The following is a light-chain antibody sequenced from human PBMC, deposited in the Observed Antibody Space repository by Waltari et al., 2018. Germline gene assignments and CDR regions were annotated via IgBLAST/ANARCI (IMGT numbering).Light chain of an antibody. CDR3: SSPTTSITWV. CDR1: RTDFGIYNR. V-gene: IGLV2-18*02. Sequence: QSALTQPPSVSGSPGQSVTISCTATRTDFGIYNRVPWYQQSPGTAPKLMIYDVTNRPSGVPHRFSGSKSGNTASLTISGLQAEDEADYYCSSPTTSITWVFGGGTKLTVL. CDR2: DVT. J-gene: IGLJ3*02.